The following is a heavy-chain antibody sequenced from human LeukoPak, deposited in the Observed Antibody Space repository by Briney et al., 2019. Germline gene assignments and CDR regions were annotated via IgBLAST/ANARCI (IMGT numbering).Heavy chain of an antibody. Sequence: PGGSLRLSCAASGFTFSSYAMHWVRQAPGKGLEWVAVISYDGSNKYYADSVKGRFTISRDNSKNTLYLQMNSLRAEDTAVYYCARGHWYADYWGQGTLVTVSS. J-gene: IGHJ4*02. CDR1: GFTFSSYA. CDR3: ARGHWYADY. V-gene: IGHV3-30*04. CDR2: ISYDGSNK. D-gene: IGHD6-13*01.